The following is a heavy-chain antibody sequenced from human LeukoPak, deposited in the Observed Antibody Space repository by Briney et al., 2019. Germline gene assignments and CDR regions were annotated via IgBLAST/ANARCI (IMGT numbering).Heavy chain of an antibody. Sequence: ASVKVSCKASGGTFSSYAISWVRQAPGQGLEWMGWISAYNGNTNYAQKLQGRVTMTTDTSTSTAYMELRSLRSDDTAVYYCARVLLGSSGSYFDYWGQGTLVTVSS. D-gene: IGHD2-15*01. J-gene: IGHJ4*02. V-gene: IGHV1-18*01. CDR3: ARVLLGSSGSYFDY. CDR1: GGTFSSYA. CDR2: ISAYNGNT.